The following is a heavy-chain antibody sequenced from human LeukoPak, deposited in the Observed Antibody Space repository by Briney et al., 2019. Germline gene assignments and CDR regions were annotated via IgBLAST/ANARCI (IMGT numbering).Heavy chain of an antibody. CDR1: GYTFTGYY. Sequence: ASVKVSCKASGYTFTGYYMHWVRQAPGQGLEWMGWINPNSGGTNYAQKFQGRVTMTRDTSISTAYMELSRLRSDDTAVYYCALGAGMAVAATQSWGQGTLVTVSS. CDR3: ALGAGMAVAATQS. V-gene: IGHV1-2*02. D-gene: IGHD2-15*01. J-gene: IGHJ5*02. CDR2: INPNSGGT.